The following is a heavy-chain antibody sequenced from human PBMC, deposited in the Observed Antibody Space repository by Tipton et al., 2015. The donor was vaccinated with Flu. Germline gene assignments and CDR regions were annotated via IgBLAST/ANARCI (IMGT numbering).Heavy chain of an antibody. J-gene: IGHJ4*02. CDR3: AGGAGVDY. D-gene: IGHD6-19*01. V-gene: IGHV4-39*07. CDR1: GGSISSSSYY. CDR2: IYYSGST. Sequence: TLSLTCTVSGGSISSSSYYWGWIRQTPGKGLEGIGRIYYSGSTYYNPSLKSRVTISVDTSKNQFSLKLSPVTAADTAVYYCAGGAGVDYWGQGTLVTVSS.